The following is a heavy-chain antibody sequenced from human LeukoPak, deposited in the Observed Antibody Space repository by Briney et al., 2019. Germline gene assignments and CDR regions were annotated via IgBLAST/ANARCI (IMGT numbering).Heavy chain of an antibody. Sequence: ASVKVSCKASGYTFTIYGISWVRQAPGQGLEWMGWISAYNGNTNYAQKLQGRVTMTTDTSTSTAYMELRSLRSDDTAVYYCARDRGYYGSGSYDYWGQGTLVTVSS. D-gene: IGHD3-10*01. CDR2: ISAYNGNT. V-gene: IGHV1-18*01. CDR3: ARDRGYYGSGSYDY. J-gene: IGHJ4*02. CDR1: GYTFTIYG.